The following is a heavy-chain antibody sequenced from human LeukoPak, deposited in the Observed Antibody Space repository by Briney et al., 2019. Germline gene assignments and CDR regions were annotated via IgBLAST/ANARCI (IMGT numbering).Heavy chain of an antibody. CDR3: AKVADSSGYYYKYYFDY. V-gene: IGHV3-23*01. J-gene: IGHJ4*02. CDR1: GFTFSSYA. CDR2: ISGSGGST. D-gene: IGHD3-22*01. Sequence: GGSPRLSCAASGFTFSSYAMSWVRQAPGKGLGWVSAISGSGGSTYYADSVKGRFTISRDNSKNTLYLQMNSLRAEDTAVYYCAKVADSSGYYYKYYFDYWGQGTLVTVSS.